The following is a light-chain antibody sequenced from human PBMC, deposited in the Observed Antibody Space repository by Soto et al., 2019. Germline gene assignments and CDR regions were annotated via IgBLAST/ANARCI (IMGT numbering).Light chain of an antibody. V-gene: IGLV1-47*01. J-gene: IGLJ1*01. CDR1: SSNIGSNY. Sequence: QSVLTQPPSASGTPGQRVTISCSGSSSNIGSNYVYWYQQLPGTAPKLLIYMNNQRPSGVPDRFSGSKSGTSASLAISGLRSEDEADYYCAAWDGSLSGYVFGTGTKVIVL. CDR3: AAWDGSLSGYV. CDR2: MNN.